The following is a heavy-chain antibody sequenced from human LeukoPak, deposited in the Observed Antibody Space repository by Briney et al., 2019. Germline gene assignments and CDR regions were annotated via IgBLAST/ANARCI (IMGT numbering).Heavy chain of an antibody. J-gene: IGHJ4*02. CDR3: ARGGEGGYDLGY. D-gene: IGHD5-12*01. Sequence: GASVKVSCKASGYTFASHAISWVRQAPGQGLEWMGWISTYNDNTNYAQKLQGRVTMTTDTSTNTAYMELRSLRSDDTAVYYCARGGEGGYDLGYWGQGTLVTVSS. CDR2: ISTYNDNT. CDR1: GYTFASHA. V-gene: IGHV1-18*01.